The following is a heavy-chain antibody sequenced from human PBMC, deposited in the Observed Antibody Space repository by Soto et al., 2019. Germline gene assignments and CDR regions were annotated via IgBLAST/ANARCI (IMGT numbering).Heavy chain of an antibody. CDR2: IYYSGST. J-gene: IGHJ4*02. V-gene: IGHV4-31*03. CDR1: GGSISSGGYY. Sequence: PFETLSLTCTVSGGSISSGGYYWSWIRQHPGKGLEWIGYIYYSGSTYYNPSLKSRVTISVDTSKNQFSLKLSSVTAADTATYYCAHTHPSRFDYWGQGTLVTVSS. CDR3: AHTHPSRFDY.